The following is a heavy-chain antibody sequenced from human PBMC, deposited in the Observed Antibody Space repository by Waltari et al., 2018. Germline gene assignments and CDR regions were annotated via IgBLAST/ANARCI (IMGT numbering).Heavy chain of an antibody. CDR2: IIPSFGTA. CDR3: ASRLHYDILTGYPLRYFDY. J-gene: IGHJ4*02. D-gene: IGHD3-9*01. CDR1: GGTFSSYA. V-gene: IGHV1-69*14. Sequence: QVQLVQSGAEVKKPGSSVKVSCKASGGTFSSYAISWVRRAPGQGLEWMGGIIPSFGTANYAQKFQGRVTITADKSTSTAYMELSSLRSEDTAVYYCASRLHYDILTGYPLRYFDYWGQGTLVTVSS.